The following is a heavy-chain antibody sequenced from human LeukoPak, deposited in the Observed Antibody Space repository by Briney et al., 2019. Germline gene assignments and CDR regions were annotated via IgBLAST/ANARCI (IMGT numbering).Heavy chain of an antibody. Sequence: ASVKVSCKASGYTFTSYAMHWVRQAPGQRLEWMGWINAGNGNTKYSQEFQGRVTITRDTSASTAYTELSSLRSEDMAVYYCARPGRYVNYFDYWGQGTLVTVSS. D-gene: IGHD3-16*01. CDR2: INAGNGNT. J-gene: IGHJ4*02. CDR3: ARPGRYVNYFDY. CDR1: GYTFTSYA. V-gene: IGHV1-3*03.